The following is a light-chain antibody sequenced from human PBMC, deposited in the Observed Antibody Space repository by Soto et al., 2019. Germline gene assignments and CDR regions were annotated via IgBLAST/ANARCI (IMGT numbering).Light chain of an antibody. Sequence: ELALTQSPATPSFSPGERATLSCRASQSVSNYLAWYQQKPGQAPRLLISDASNRATGIPVRFSGSGSGTDFTLTISSLEAEDSAVYYCQQRSNWPSITFGQGTRLEIK. CDR2: DAS. CDR1: QSVSNY. V-gene: IGKV3-11*01. CDR3: QQRSNWPSIT. J-gene: IGKJ5*01.